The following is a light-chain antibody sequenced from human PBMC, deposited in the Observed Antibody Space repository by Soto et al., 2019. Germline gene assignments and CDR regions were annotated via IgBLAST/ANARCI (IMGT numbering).Light chain of an antibody. CDR2: GAS. V-gene: IGKV3-20*01. CDR3: QQFGNSPYT. Sequence: EIVLTQSPGTLSLSPGERATLSCRASQSVSSSYLAWYQQKPGQTARLLIYGASSRATGIPERFSGSGSGTDFTLTISRLEPEDFAVYYCQQFGNSPYTFGQGTKLDIK. J-gene: IGKJ2*01. CDR1: QSVSSSY.